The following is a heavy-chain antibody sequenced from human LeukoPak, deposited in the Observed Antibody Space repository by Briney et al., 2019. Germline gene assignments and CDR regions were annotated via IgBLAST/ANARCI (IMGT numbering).Heavy chain of an antibody. D-gene: IGHD5-18*01. CDR1: GGSISSYY. Sequence: SETLSLTCTVSGGSISSYYWSWIRQPPGKGLGWIGEINHSGSTNYNPSLKSRVTISVDTSKNQFSLKLSSVTAADTAVYYCARRVRYSYGRFDYWGQGTLVTVSS. CDR2: INHSGST. V-gene: IGHV4-34*01. CDR3: ARRVRYSYGRFDY. J-gene: IGHJ4*02.